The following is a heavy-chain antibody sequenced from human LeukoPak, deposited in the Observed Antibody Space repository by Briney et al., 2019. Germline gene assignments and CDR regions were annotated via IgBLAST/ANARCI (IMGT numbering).Heavy chain of an antibody. CDR3: ARTSIAARLPFDY. J-gene: IGHJ4*02. CDR2: IYYSGST. Sequence: SETLSHTCTVSGGSISSYYWSWIRQPPGKGLEWIGYIYYSGSTNYNPSLKSRVTISVDTSKNQFSLKLSSVTAADTAVYYCARTSIAARLPFDYWGQGTLVTVSS. V-gene: IGHV4-59*12. D-gene: IGHD6-6*01. CDR1: GGSISSYY.